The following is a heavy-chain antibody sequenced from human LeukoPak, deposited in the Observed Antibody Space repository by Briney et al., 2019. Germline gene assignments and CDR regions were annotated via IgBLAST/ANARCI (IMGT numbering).Heavy chain of an antibody. CDR2: IYYSGST. V-gene: IGHV4-61*01. CDR1: GGSISSSTYY. J-gene: IGHJ4*02. Sequence: SETLSLTCTVSGGSISSSTYYWGWIRQPPGKGLEWIGYIYYSGSTNYNPSLKSRVTISVDTSKNQFSLKLSSVTAADTAVYYCARDSSSSNTFDYWGQGTLVTVSS. D-gene: IGHD6-6*01. CDR3: ARDSSSSNTFDY.